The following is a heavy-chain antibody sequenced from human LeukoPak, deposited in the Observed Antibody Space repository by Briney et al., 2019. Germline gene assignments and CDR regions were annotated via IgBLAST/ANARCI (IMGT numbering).Heavy chain of an antibody. D-gene: IGHD2-15*01. Sequence: SETLSLTCTVSGDSIRTYYWNWIRQPAGKGLEWIGRIYSSGSTYYNPTLKSRVTMSVDTSKNQFSLKLSSVTAADTAVYYCARGRYCSADICSGGDAFDIWGQGTMVSVSS. V-gene: IGHV4-4*07. J-gene: IGHJ3*02. CDR1: GDSIRTYY. CDR2: IYSSGST. CDR3: ARGRYCSADICSGGDAFDI.